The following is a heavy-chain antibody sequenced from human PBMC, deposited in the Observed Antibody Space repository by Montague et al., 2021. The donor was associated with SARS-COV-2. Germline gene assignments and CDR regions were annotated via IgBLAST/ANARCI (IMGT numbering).Heavy chain of an antibody. CDR2: VFYNRGT. J-gene: IGHJ4*02. D-gene: IGHD6-19*01. Sequence: SETLSLTCTVSGVSVTGYYWSWIRQPPGKGLEWVGDVFYNRGTNFNPSLKSRVAISVDTSKNQFSLRLTSVTVADTAFYYCARDPYNSGLSGHPDYWGQGTLVTVSS. CDR1: GVSVTGYY. CDR3: ARDPYNSGLSGHPDY. V-gene: IGHV4-59*02.